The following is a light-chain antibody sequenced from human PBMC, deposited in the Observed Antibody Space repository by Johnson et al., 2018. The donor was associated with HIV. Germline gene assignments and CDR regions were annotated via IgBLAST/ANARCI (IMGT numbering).Light chain of an antibody. V-gene: IGLV1-51*02. J-gene: IGLJ1*01. Sequence: QSVLTQPPSVSAAPGQTVNISCSGNVSNIESYFVSWYQQLPGAAPTLLIYEDNKRPSGIPDRFSGSKSGATATLGITGLQPGDEADYYCGIWDASLSPRYVFGTGTTITVL. CDR3: GIWDASLSPRYV. CDR2: EDN. CDR1: VSNIESYF.